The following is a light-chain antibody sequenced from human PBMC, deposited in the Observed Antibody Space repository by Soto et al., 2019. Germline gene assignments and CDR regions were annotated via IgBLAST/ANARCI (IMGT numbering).Light chain of an antibody. J-gene: IGKJ4*01. V-gene: IGKV3-11*01. CDR1: QSVGSY. Sequence: EIVLTQSPATLSLSPGERATLSCRASQSVGSYLGWYQHKPGQAPRLLIYGVSNRATGIPARFSGSGSGTDFTLTTGSLEPEGCAAYYCKQGSSWPRLTFGGGTKVEIK. CDR2: GVS. CDR3: KQGSSWPRLT.